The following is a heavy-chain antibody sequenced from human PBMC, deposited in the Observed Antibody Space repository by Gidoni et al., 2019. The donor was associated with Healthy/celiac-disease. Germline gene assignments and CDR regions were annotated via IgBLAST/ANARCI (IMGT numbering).Heavy chain of an antibody. CDR3: AKESGSGSLRSVGWFDP. CDR1: GFTFSSYA. D-gene: IGHD1-26*01. Sequence: EVQLLESGGGLVQPGGSLRLSCAASGFTFSSYAMSWVRQAPGKGLEWVSAISGSGGSTYYADSVKGRFTISRDNSKNTLYLQMNSLRAEDTAVYYCAKESGSGSLRSVGWFDPWGQGTLVTVSS. J-gene: IGHJ5*02. CDR2: ISGSGGST. V-gene: IGHV3-23*01.